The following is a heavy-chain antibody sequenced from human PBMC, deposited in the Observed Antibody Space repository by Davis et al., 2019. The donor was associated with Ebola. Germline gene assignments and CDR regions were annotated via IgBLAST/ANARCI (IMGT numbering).Heavy chain of an antibody. D-gene: IGHD6-19*01. Sequence: ASVQVSCKASGYTFTKYDIAWVRQASGQGLEWMGWMNPNSGNTGYAQKFQGRVTMTRNTSINTAYMQLSSLRSEDSAVYYCATTQWLREFDNWGQGTLVTVSS. V-gene: IGHV1-8*01. J-gene: IGHJ4*02. CDR1: GYTFTKYD. CDR2: MNPNSGNT. CDR3: ATTQWLREFDN.